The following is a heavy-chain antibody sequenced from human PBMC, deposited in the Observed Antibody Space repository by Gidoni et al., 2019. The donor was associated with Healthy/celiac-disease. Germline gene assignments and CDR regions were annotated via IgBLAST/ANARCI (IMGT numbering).Heavy chain of an antibody. CDR2: ISSSGSTI. Sequence: QVQLVESGGGLVKPGGSLSLSCAASGFTFSDYYMSWIRQAPGKGLEWVSYISSSGSTIYYADTVKGRFTISRDNAKNSLYLQMNSLRAEDTAVYYCARVNRHIAAVPFDPWGQGTLVTVSS. V-gene: IGHV3-11*01. D-gene: IGHD6-13*01. CDR1: GFTFSDYY. CDR3: ARVNRHIAAVPFDP. J-gene: IGHJ5*02.